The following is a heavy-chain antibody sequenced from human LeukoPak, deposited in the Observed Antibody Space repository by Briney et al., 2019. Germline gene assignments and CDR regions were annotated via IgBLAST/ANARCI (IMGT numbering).Heavy chain of an antibody. CDR2: ISYSGST. D-gene: IGHD6-19*01. CDR1: GGSISSSSYY. J-gene: IGHJ4*02. V-gene: IGHV4-39*01. Sequence: SETLSLTCTVSGGSISSSSYYWGWIRQPPGKGLEWIGSISYSGSTYYNPSLRSRVTISIDTSKNQFSLKLTSVTAADTAVYHCASDPCSSAWEFDYWGQGTLVTVSS. CDR3: ASDPCSSAWEFDY.